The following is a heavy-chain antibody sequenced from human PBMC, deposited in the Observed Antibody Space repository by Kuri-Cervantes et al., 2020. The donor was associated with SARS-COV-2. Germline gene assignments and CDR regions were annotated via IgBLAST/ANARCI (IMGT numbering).Heavy chain of an antibody. CDR2: INPNTGGT. V-gene: IGHV1-2*04. D-gene: IGHD3-10*01. CDR1: GYTFTGYY. Sequence: ASVKVSYKASGYTFTGYYMHWVRQAPGQGLEWMGWINPNTGGTDYAQKLQGWVTMTRDTSLSPAYMGLSRLRSDDTGFYYCARGEGVRGLMVMFRWRGAGPLDFWGQGSPVTVSS. J-gene: IGHJ4*02. CDR3: ARGEGVRGLMVMFRWRGAGPLDF.